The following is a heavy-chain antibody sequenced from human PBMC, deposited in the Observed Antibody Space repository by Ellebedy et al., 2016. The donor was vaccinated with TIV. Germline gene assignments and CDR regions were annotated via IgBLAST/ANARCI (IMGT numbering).Heavy chain of an antibody. V-gene: IGHV1-18*04. CDR2: ITTYNGNT. CDR1: GYTFTSYY. J-gene: IGHJ4*02. CDR3: ARGSHYYDSSGYHD. Sequence: ASVKVSCXASGYTFTSYYMHWVRQAPGQGLEWMGWITTYNGNTNYAQKFQGRVTMTTDTSTNTAYMELRSLRSDDTAVYYCARGSHYYDSSGYHDWGQGTLVTVSS. D-gene: IGHD3-22*01.